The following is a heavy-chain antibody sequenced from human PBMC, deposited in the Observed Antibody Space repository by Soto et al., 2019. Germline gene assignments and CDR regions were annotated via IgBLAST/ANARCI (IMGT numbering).Heavy chain of an antibody. V-gene: IGHV3-30-3*01. J-gene: IGHJ3*02. CDR1: GFTFSSYA. Sequence: GGSLRLSCAASGFTFSSYAMHWVRQAPGKGLEWVAVISYDGSNKYYADSVKGRFTISRDNSKNTLYLQMNSLRSEDTAVYYCARDAQREVGGDAFDIWGQGTMVTVSS. CDR3: ARDAQREVGGDAFDI. D-gene: IGHD6-25*01. CDR2: ISYDGSNK.